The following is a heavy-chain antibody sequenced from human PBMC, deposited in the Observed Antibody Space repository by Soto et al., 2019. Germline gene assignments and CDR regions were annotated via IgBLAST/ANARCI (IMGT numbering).Heavy chain of an antibody. D-gene: IGHD3-22*01. Sequence: HVQLVQSGAEVKKPGASVKVSCKASGYTFTDYYIHWVRQAPGQGLEWMGWINPDSGDTSYSQKFQDWVTMTRDTSINTAYMELSRLRSDDTALYSCARDISMRGGDAFDFWGQGTMVTVSS. V-gene: IGHV1-2*04. J-gene: IGHJ3*01. CDR1: GYTFTDYY. CDR2: INPDSGDT. CDR3: ARDISMRGGDAFDF.